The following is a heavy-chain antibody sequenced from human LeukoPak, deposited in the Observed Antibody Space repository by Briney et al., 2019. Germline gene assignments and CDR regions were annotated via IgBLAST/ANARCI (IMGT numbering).Heavy chain of an antibody. D-gene: IGHD2-15*01. V-gene: IGHV4-4*07. CDR1: GGSISGYY. Sequence: PSETLSLTCIVSGGSISGYYWSWIRQPAGKGLEWIGHMDTSGHTNYNSSLMSRVTMSVDTSKNQFSLRLTSVTAADTAVYYFARHWSHSVAQFGRSYWFDPWGQGTLVTVSS. CDR3: ARHWSHSVAQFGRSYWFDP. J-gene: IGHJ5*02. CDR2: MDTSGHT.